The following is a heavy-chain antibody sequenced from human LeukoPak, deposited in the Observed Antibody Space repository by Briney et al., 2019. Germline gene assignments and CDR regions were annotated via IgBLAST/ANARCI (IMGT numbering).Heavy chain of an antibody. CDR2: TYSGGST. D-gene: IGHD1-14*01. V-gene: IGHV3-66*01. CDR3: ARVGPETAFDY. CDR1: GFTVSSNY. J-gene: IGHJ4*02. Sequence: GGSLRLSCAASGFTVSSNYMSWVRQAPGKGLEWVSVTYSGGSTYYADSVKGRFTISRDNSKNTLYLQMNSLRAEDTAVYFCARVGPETAFDYWGQGTLVTVSS.